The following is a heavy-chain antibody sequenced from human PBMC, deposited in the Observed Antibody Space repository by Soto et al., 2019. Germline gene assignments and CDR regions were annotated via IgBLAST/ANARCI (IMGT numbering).Heavy chain of an antibody. CDR3: ARGRGRGDDSSGYYSYFDY. Sequence: QVQLVKSGGGVVQPGRSLRLSCAASGFTFSSYAMHWVRQAPGKGLEWVAVISYDGSNKYYADSVKGRFTISRDNSKNTLYLQMNSLRAEDTAVYYCARGRGRGDDSSGYYSYFDYWGQGTLVTVSS. J-gene: IGHJ4*02. CDR2: ISYDGSNK. V-gene: IGHV3-30-3*01. D-gene: IGHD3-22*01. CDR1: GFTFSSYA.